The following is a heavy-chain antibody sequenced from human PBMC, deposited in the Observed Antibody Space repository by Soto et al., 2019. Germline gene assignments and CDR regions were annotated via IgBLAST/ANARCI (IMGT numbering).Heavy chain of an antibody. J-gene: IGHJ5*02. Sequence: SETLSLTCTVSDGSISSGDYYWSWIRQPPGKGLEWIGYIYYSGSTYYNPSLKSRVTISVDTSKNQFSLRLSSVTAADTAVYYCARRVRVPTWFDPWGQGTLDTVS. CDR3: ARRVRVPTWFDP. D-gene: IGHD2-2*01. V-gene: IGHV4-30-4*01. CDR1: DGSISSGDYY. CDR2: IYYSGST.